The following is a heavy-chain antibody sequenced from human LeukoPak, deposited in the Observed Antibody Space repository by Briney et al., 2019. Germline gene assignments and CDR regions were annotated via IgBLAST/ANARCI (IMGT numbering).Heavy chain of an antibody. Sequence: ASVKVSCKASGYTFTSYDINWVRQATGQGLEWMGWMDPNSGNTGYAQKFQGRVTMTRNTSISTAYMELRSLRSDDTAVYYCARRGRGVGATRAFDIWGQGTMVTVSS. V-gene: IGHV1-8*02. D-gene: IGHD1-26*01. CDR2: MDPNSGNT. J-gene: IGHJ3*02. CDR3: ARRGRGVGATRAFDI. CDR1: GYTFTSYD.